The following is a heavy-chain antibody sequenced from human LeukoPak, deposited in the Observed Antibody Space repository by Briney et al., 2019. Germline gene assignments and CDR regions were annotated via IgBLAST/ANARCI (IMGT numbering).Heavy chain of an antibody. Sequence: GGSLRLSCSASGFTFSSYAMHWVRQAPGKGLEWVAVISYDGSNKYYADSVKGRFTISRDNSKNTLYLQMNSLRAEDTAVYYCARTGTVTTLYYYGMDVWGQGTTVTVSS. CDR2: ISYDGSNK. CDR1: GFTFSSYA. CDR3: ARTGTVTTLYYYGMDV. D-gene: IGHD4-17*01. V-gene: IGHV3-30-3*01. J-gene: IGHJ6*02.